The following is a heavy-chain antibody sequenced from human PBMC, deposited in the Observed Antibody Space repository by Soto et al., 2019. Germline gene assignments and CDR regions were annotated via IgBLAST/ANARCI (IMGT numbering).Heavy chain of an antibody. Sequence: SETLSLTCTFSGLSINSGDYYWSWIRQPPGKGLEWIGYIYYSGSTSYNPSLKSRLIMSVDTSKNEFSLRLSSVTAADTAVYYCARDQTSGASGHHWFDRWGQGTLVTVS. J-gene: IGHJ5*02. CDR2: IYYSGST. CDR1: GLSINSGDYY. D-gene: IGHD3-10*01. CDR3: ARDQTSGASGHHWFDR. V-gene: IGHV4-30-4*02.